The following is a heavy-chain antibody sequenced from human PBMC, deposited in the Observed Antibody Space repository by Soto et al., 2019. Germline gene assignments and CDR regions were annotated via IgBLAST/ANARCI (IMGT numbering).Heavy chain of an antibody. CDR1: GGSFSGYY. Sequence: PSETLSLTCAVYGGSFSGYYWSWIRQPPGKGLEWIGEINHSGSTNYNPSLKSRVTISVDTSKNQFSLKLSSVTAADTAVYYCGRGISFWEQWLTHYYYYYMDVWGKGTTVTVSS. V-gene: IGHV4-34*01. D-gene: IGHD6-19*01. J-gene: IGHJ6*03. CDR2: INHSGST. CDR3: GRGISFWEQWLTHYYYYYMDV.